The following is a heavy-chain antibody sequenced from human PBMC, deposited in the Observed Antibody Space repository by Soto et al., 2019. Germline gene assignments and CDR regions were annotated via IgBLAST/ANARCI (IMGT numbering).Heavy chain of an antibody. Sequence: PGGSLRLSCAGSGFTFRGYAVHWVRQTPGRGLEWVTVISGDGSRTYYADSVKGRFSVSGDDSTNMVFLQMSSLRSEDTAVYYCARAYHLANYLDDWGPGTPVTVSS. D-gene: IGHD3-10*01. V-gene: IGHV3-30*03. CDR1: GFTFRGYA. J-gene: IGHJ4*02. CDR3: ARAYHLANYLDD. CDR2: ISGDGSRT.